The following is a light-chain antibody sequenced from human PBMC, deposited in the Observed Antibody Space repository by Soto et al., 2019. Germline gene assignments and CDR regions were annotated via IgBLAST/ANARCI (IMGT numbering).Light chain of an antibody. CDR2: EVG. CDR3: SSYALTSRVL. Sequence: QSALTQPASVSGSPGQSITISCTGTSGDVGGYNYVSWYQQYPGKAPKLMIYEVGERPSGVSDRFSGSKSGNTASLTISGLQAEDEADYYCSSYALTSRVLFGGGTKLTVL. V-gene: IGLV2-14*01. CDR1: SGDVGGYNY. J-gene: IGLJ2*01.